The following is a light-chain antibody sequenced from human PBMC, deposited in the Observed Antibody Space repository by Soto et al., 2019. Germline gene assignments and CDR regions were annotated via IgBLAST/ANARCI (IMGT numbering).Light chain of an antibody. Sequence: EIVMTQSPDTLSVSPGERVTLSCRASQSVSSDLAWYQQKPGQAPRLLIYGASTRATDIAARFSGSGSGTEFTLTISSLQSEDFAVYYCLQYNNWPPYTFGQGTKLEIK. CDR3: LQYNNWPPYT. J-gene: IGKJ2*01. CDR2: GAS. CDR1: QSVSSD. V-gene: IGKV3-15*01.